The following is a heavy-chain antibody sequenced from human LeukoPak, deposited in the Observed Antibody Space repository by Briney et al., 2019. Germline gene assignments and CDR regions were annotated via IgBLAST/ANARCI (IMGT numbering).Heavy chain of an antibody. CDR3: ARGAAARPPLHYFDY. Sequence: PSETLSLTCTVSGGSISSSSYYWGWIRQPPGKGLEWIGSIYYSGSTYYNPSLKSRVTISVDTSKNQFSLKLSSVTAADTAVYYCARGAAARPPLHYFDYWGQGTLVTVSS. CDR1: GGSISSSSYY. J-gene: IGHJ4*02. CDR2: IYYSGST. V-gene: IGHV4-39*07. D-gene: IGHD6-6*01.